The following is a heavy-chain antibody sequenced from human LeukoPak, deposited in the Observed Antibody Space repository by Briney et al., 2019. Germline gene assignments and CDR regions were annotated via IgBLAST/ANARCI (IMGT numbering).Heavy chain of an antibody. D-gene: IGHD5-18*01. CDR3: ATHSGFRHDY. CDR1: GFIFSNYW. CDR2: MNEDGSHV. J-gene: IGHJ4*02. Sequence: PGGSLRLCCADSGFIFSNYWMSWVRQAPGKGLEWVANMNEDGSHVYYVGSVKGRFTISRDNAKSSLYLQMNSLRAEDTAVYYCATHSGFRHDYWGQGTLVTVSS. V-gene: IGHV3-7*01.